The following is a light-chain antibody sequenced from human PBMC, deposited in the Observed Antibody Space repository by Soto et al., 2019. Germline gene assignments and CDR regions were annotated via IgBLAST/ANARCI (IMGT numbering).Light chain of an antibody. Sequence: DIVMTQSPDSLAVSLGERATINCKSSRSVLYSSNNENYLTWYQQKPGQPPKLLIYWASTRESGVPDRFSGSGSGTDFTLTISSLQAEDVAVYYCQQYHSTPYTFGQGTKLEIK. CDR3: QQYHSTPYT. CDR1: RSVLYSSNNENY. CDR2: WAS. J-gene: IGKJ2*01. V-gene: IGKV4-1*01.